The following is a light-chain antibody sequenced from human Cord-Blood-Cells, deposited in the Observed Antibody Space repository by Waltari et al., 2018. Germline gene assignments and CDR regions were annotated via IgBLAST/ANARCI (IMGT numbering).Light chain of an antibody. J-gene: IGLJ3*02. V-gene: IGLV3-19*01. CDR1: SLRSYY. Sequence: SSELTQDPAVSVALGQTVRITCQGDSLRSYYASWYQQKPRKAPVLVIYGKNNRPSGIPDRFSGSSSGNTASLTITGAQAEDEADYYCNSRDSSGNHWVFGGGTKLTVL. CDR2: GKN. CDR3: NSRDSSGNHWV.